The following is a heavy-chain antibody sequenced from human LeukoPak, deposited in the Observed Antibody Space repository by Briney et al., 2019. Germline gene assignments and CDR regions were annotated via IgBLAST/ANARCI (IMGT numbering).Heavy chain of an antibody. Sequence: SLRLSCAASGFTFDDYAMHWVRQAPGKGLEWVSGISWNSGSIGYADSVKGRFTISRDNAKNSLYLQMNSLRAEDTALYYCAKDISYSSSWSFDYWGQGTLVTVSS. V-gene: IGHV3-9*01. D-gene: IGHD6-13*01. CDR3: AKDISYSSSWSFDY. J-gene: IGHJ4*02. CDR2: ISWNSGSI. CDR1: GFTFDDYA.